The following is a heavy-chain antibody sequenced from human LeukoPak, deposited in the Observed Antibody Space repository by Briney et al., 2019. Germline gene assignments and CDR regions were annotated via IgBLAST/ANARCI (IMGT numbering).Heavy chain of an antibody. CDR1: GYSFNTYW. V-gene: IGHV5-51*01. D-gene: IGHD1-1*01. CDR3: ARDWKDPAAFDI. CDR2: INPGDSDT. J-gene: IGHJ3*02. Sequence: GESLKISCKGSGYSFNTYWIGWVRQMPGKGLEWMAIINPGDSDTRYSPSFQGQVTISADKSISTAYLQWSSLKASDTAMYYCARDWKDPAAFDIWGQGTMVTVSS.